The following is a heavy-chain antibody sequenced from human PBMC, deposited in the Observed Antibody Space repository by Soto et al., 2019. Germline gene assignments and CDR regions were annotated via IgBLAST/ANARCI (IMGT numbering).Heavy chain of an antibody. J-gene: IGHJ4*02. V-gene: IGHV4-61*01. CDR3: ARVGGLAARTFDY. CDR2: IYYSGCT. D-gene: IGHD6-6*01. Sequence: SETLSLTCAVSGYSISSGYYWSWIRQPPGKGLEWIGSIYYSGCTNYNPSLKSRVTISVDTSKNQFSLILRSMSPADTAVYYCARVGGLAARTFDYWGPGTLVTVSS. CDR1: GYSISSGYY.